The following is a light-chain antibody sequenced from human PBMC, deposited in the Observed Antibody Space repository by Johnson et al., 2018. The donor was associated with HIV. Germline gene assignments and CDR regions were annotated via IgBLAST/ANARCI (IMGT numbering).Light chain of an antibody. Sequence: QSVLTQPPSVSAAPGQKVTISCSGSSSNIGNKYVSWYQQLPGTAPKLLIYENTKRPSGIPDRFSGSKSGTSASLAISGLQSEDEADYYCAAWDSSLSAYYVFGTGTKVTVL. CDR2: ENT. CDR1: SSNIGNKY. J-gene: IGLJ1*01. V-gene: IGLV1-51*02. CDR3: AAWDSSLSAYYV.